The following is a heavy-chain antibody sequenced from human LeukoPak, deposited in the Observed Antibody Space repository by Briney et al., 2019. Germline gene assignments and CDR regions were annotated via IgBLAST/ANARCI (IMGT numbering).Heavy chain of an antibody. CDR1: GGSLSSTSFY. CDR2: IHYGGTT. J-gene: IGHJ4*02. Sequence: PSETLSLTCTVSGGSLSSTSFYWGWIRQPPGKGLEWIGYIHYGGTTNYNPSLKSRVTISFDTSKNQFSLNLISATAADTAVYYCARLPGGYWGQGTLVIVAS. CDR3: ARLPGGY. V-gene: IGHV4-39*01. D-gene: IGHD1-26*01.